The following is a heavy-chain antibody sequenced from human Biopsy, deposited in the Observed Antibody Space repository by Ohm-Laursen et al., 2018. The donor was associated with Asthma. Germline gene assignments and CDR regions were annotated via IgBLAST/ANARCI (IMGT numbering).Heavy chain of an antibody. D-gene: IGHD5-12*01. J-gene: IGHJ4*02. Sequence: SLRLSCTASGFTFSSYGMDWVRQALGKGLEWVALMSYDGSIKDYADSVKGRFTISRDNSKNTLYLQMNSLRTEDTAVYYCAKRRGYSGHDNDYWGQGTLVIVSS. CDR2: MSYDGSIK. V-gene: IGHV3-30*18. CDR1: GFTFSSYG. CDR3: AKRRGYSGHDNDY.